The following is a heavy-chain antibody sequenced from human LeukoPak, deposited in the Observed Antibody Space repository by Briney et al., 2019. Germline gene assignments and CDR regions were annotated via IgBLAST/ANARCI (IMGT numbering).Heavy chain of an antibody. CDR2: ISGSGGST. Sequence: GGSLRLSCAASGFTFSSYAMTWVRQAPGKGLEWVSTISGSGGSTYYADSVQGRFTISRDNSKNTLYLQMDSLRVEDTAVYYCAPPYCTSNSCSGRGYFFDYWGQGTLVTVSS. CDR3: APPYCTSNSCSGRGYFFDY. CDR1: GFTFSSYA. J-gene: IGHJ4*02. D-gene: IGHD2-2*01. V-gene: IGHV3-23*01.